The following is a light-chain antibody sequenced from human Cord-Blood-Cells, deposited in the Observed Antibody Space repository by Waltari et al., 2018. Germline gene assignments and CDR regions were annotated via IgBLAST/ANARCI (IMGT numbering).Light chain of an antibody. CDR2: AAS. CDR3: QQSYSTPLT. V-gene: IGKV1-39*01. Sequence: DIQMTQSPSSLSASVGDRVTLTCRARQSISSYLNWYQQKPGKAPKLLIYAASSLQSGVPSRFSGSGSGTDFTLTISSLQPEDFATYYCQQSYSTPLTVGGGTKVEIK. CDR1: QSISSY. J-gene: IGKJ4*01.